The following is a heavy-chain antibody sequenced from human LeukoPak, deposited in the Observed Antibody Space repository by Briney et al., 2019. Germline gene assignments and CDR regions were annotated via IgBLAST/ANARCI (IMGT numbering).Heavy chain of an antibody. CDR1: GGSISSGGYY. J-gene: IGHJ6*04. V-gene: IGHV4-31*03. CDR2: IYYSGST. Sequence: PSETLSLTCTVSGGSISSGGYYWSWIRQHPGKGLEWIGYIYYSGSTYYNPSLKSRVTISVDTSKNQFSLKLSSVTAADTAVYYCARDPTSPYGMDVWGKGTTVTVSS. CDR3: ARDPTSPYGMDV. D-gene: IGHD4-11*01.